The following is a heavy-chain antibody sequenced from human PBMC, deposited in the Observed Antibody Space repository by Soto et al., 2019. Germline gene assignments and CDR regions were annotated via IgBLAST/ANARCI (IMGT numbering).Heavy chain of an antibody. CDR3: AKDGPGYYYDSSGYTNGAFDI. J-gene: IGHJ3*02. V-gene: IGHV3-23*01. CDR1: GFTFSSYA. D-gene: IGHD3-22*01. Sequence: GGSLRLSCAASGFTFSSYAMSWVRQAPGKGLEWVSAISGSGGSTYYADSVKGRFTISRDNSKNTLYLQMNSLRAEDTAVYYCAKDGPGYYYDSSGYTNGAFDIWGQGTMVTVSS. CDR2: ISGSGGST.